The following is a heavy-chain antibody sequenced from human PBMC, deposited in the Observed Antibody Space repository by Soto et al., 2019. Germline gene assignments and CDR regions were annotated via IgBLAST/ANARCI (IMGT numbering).Heavy chain of an antibody. Sequence: SETLSLTCAVYGGSFSGYYWSWIRQPPGKGLEWIGEINHSGSTNYNPSLKSRVTISVDTSKNQFSLKLSSVTAADTAVYYCARGYVGYYYYMDVWGKGTTVTVSS. J-gene: IGHJ6*03. D-gene: IGHD1-26*01. CDR3: ARGYVGYYYYMDV. V-gene: IGHV4-34*01. CDR1: GGSFSGYY. CDR2: INHSGST.